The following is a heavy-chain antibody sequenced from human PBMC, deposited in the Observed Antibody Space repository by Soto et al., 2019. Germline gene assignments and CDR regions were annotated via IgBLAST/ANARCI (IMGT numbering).Heavy chain of an antibody. J-gene: IGHJ6*02. D-gene: IGHD3-16*01. Sequence: KQSQTLSLTCAISGDSVSSNSAAWNWIRQSPSRGLEWLGRTYYRSKWYNDYAVSVKSRITINPDTSKNQFSLQLNSVTPEDTAVYYCARVGWGGPPTYYYYYYGMDVWGQGTTVTVSS. CDR3: ARVGWGGPPTYYYYYYGMDV. CDR2: TYYRSKWYN. CDR1: GDSVSSNSAA. V-gene: IGHV6-1*01.